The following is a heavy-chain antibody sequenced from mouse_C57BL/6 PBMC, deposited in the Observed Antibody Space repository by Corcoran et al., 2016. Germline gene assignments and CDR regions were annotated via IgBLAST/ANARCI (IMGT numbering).Heavy chain of an antibody. J-gene: IGHJ2*01. CDR3: AREDSSGYVHY. CDR1: GYTFTDYY. V-gene: IGHV1-76*01. D-gene: IGHD3-2*02. CDR2: IYPGSGNT. Sequence: QVQLKQSGAELVRPGASVKLSCKASGYTFTDYYINWVKQRPGQGLEWIARIYPGSGNTYYNEKFKGKATLTAEKSSSTAYMQLSSLTSEDSAVYVCAREDSSGYVHYWGQGTTLTVSS.